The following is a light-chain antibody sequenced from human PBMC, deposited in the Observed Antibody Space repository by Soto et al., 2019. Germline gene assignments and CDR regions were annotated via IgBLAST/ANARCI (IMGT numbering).Light chain of an antibody. J-gene: IGLJ1*01. V-gene: IGLV1-40*01. CDR3: QAYDSSLSCYV. Sequence: QSVLTQPPSVSGAPGQRVTISCTGSSSNIGAGYDVSWYQQLPGTAPKFLIYGNTDRPSGVPDRFSGSKSGTSASLAITGLQAEDAADYYCQAYDSSLSCYVFGTGTQLTVL. CDR1: SSNIGAGYD. CDR2: GNT.